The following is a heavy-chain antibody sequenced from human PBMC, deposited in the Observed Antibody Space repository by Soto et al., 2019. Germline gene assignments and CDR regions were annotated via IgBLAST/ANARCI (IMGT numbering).Heavy chain of an antibody. Sequence: GGSLRLSCAASGFTFSSYSMNWVRQAPGKGLEWVSYISSSSSTIYYADPVKGRFTISRDNAKNSLYLQMNSLSAEDTGVYYCARERRGSSGSYYFDLWGQGTLVTVSS. J-gene: IGHJ4*02. V-gene: IGHV3-48*01. CDR3: ARERRGSSGSYYFDL. CDR1: GFTFSSYS. D-gene: IGHD6-19*01. CDR2: ISSSSSTI.